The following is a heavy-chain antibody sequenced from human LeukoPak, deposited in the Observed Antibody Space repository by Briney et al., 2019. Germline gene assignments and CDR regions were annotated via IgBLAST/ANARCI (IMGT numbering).Heavy chain of an antibody. V-gene: IGHV1-18*01. Sequence: GASVKVSCKASGYTFTSYGISWVRQALGEGLEWMGWISAYTGNTNYAQKLQGRVTMTTDTSTSTAYMELRSLRSDDTAVYYCAREVSTLFDYWGQGTLVTVSS. CDR2: ISAYTGNT. CDR3: AREVSTLFDY. CDR1: GYTFTSYG. D-gene: IGHD5/OR15-5a*01. J-gene: IGHJ4*02.